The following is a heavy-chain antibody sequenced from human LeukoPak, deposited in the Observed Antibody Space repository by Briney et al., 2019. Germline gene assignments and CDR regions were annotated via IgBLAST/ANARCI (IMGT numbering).Heavy chain of an antibody. V-gene: IGHV3-48*03. D-gene: IGHD4-11*01. J-gene: IGHJ3*02. CDR2: ISGGGTTI. CDR1: GFTFSSYE. Sequence: GGSLRLSCAASGFTFSSYEMNWVRQAPGKGLEWVSYISGGGTTIFYADSVKGQFTISRDNAKNSLYLHMNSLSAEDTAVYFCATETENSNYDAFDIWGQGTLATVSS. CDR3: ATETENSNYDAFDI.